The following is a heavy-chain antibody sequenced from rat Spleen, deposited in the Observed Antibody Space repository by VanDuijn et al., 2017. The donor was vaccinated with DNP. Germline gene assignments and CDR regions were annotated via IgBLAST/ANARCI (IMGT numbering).Heavy chain of an antibody. CDR3: SKESYGYNFDY. J-gene: IGHJ2*01. D-gene: IGHD1-6*01. V-gene: IGHV2S12*01. CDR2: ISSGGDT. CDR1: GFSLTTYG. Sequence: QVQLKESGPGLVQPSQTLSLTCTVSGFSLTTYGVAWVRQPPGKGLEWIAAISSGGDTHDNSALKSRLSISRDISESQVFLKVNSQQTEDTAIYFYSKESYGYNFDYWGQGVIVTVSS.